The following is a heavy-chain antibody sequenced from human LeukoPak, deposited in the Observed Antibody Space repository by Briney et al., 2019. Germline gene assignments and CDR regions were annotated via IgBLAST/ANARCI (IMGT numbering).Heavy chain of an antibody. CDR2: SCGSGGTT. D-gene: IGHD2-2*01. J-gene: IGHJ4*02. V-gene: IGHV3-23*01. CDR3: VKARGHPMPSYFFDQ. Sequence: HPGGSLRLSCAASGFTFTTYAMGWVRQVPGKGLEWVSSCGSGGTTYYAASVKGRFTISRDSSKNTVSLQLNTLRAEDSAVYYCVKARGHPMPSYFFDQWGQGSLVTVSS. CDR1: GFTFTTYA.